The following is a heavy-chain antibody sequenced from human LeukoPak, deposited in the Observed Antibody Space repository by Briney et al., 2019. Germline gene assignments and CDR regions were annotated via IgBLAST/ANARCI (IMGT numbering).Heavy chain of an antibody. CDR2: IYPGDSDT. V-gene: IGHV5-51*01. J-gene: IGHJ6*03. CDR1: GYSFTSYW. CDR3: ARRPYYGSGTVGYYYMDV. D-gene: IGHD3-10*01. Sequence: GESLKISCKGSGYSFTSYWIGWVRQMPGKGLEWMGTIYPGDSDTRYSPSFQGQVTISVAKSISTAYLQWSSLKASDTAMYYCARRPYYGSGTVGYYYMDVWGKGTTVTVSS.